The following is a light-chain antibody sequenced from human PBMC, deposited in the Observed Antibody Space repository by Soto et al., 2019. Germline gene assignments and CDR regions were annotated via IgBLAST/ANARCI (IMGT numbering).Light chain of an antibody. CDR2: DDD. J-gene: IGLJ1*01. V-gene: IGLV3-21*02. CDR1: DIARKT. CDR3: QVWDISSDHYV. Sequence: SYELTQPPSVSVAPGQTARITCGGNDIARKTVHWYQQKPGQAPVLVVYDDDERPSGIPERFSGSNSGNTATLTISRVEAGDEADYYCQVWDISSDHYVFGTGTKLTVL.